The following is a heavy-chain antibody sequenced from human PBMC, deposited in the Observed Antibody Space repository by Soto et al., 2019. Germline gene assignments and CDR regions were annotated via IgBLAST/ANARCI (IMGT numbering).Heavy chain of an antibody. CDR2: IHYTGST. CDR1: CGSITTSNYC. V-gene: IGHV4-39*01. Sequence: PSETLSLTCSVSCGSITTSNYCWGWIRQPPGKGLEWIASIHYTGSTYYNPSLKSRVTISVDTSKNQFSLKLSSVTAADTAVYYCARLDGNSADYYYGMDVWGQGTTVTVSS. CDR3: ARLDGNSADYYYGMDV. D-gene: IGHD6-19*01. J-gene: IGHJ6*02.